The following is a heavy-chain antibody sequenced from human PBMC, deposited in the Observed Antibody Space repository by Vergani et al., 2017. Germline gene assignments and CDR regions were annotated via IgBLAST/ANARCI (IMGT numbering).Heavy chain of an antibody. J-gene: IGHJ4*02. Sequence: QVQLQESGPGLVKPSQTLSLTCTVSGGSISSGDYYWSWIRQPPGKGLEWIGYSYYSGSTYYNPSLKSRVTISVDTSKNQFSLKLSSVTAADTAVYYCARVAVVVAGTVDYWGQGTLVTVSS. V-gene: IGHV4-30-4*08. CDR2: SYYSGST. CDR1: GGSISSGDYY. D-gene: IGHD6-19*01. CDR3: ARVAVVVAGTVDY.